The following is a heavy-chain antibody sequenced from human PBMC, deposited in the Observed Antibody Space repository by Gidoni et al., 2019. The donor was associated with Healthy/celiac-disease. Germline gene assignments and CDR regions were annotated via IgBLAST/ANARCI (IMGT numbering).Heavy chain of an antibody. CDR3: AKGRLLNYFDY. D-gene: IGHD6-25*01. J-gene: IGHJ4*02. CDR1: GFTFSSYA. CDR2: ISVSGGST. Sequence: EVQLLESGGGWVQPGGSRRISCAAYGFTFSSYAMGWVRRAPGKGLGWVSSISVSGGSTYYPYSVKGRFPISRDNSKNTLYLQMNSLRAEYTAVYYCAKGRLLNYFDYWGQGTLVTVSS. V-gene: IGHV3-23*01.